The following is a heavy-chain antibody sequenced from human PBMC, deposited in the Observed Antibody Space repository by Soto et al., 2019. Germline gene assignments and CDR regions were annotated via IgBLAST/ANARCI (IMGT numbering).Heavy chain of an antibody. Sequence: HPGGSLRLSCAASGFTFSSYWMHWVRQAPGKGLVWVSRINSDGSSTSYADSVKGRFTISRDNAKNTLYLQMNSLRAEDTAVYYCAKRIAAAEDNFDYWGQGTLVTVSS. J-gene: IGHJ4*02. CDR1: GFTFSSYW. CDR3: AKRIAAAEDNFDY. D-gene: IGHD6-13*01. V-gene: IGHV3-74*01. CDR2: INSDGSST.